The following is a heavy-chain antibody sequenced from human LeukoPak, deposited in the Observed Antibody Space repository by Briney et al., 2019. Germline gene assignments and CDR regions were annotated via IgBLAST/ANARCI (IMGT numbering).Heavy chain of an antibody. CDR1: GFTFSGSA. V-gene: IGHV3-73*01. CDR3: TSGTGSGYYPI. CDR2: IRSKANSYAT. Sequence: TGGSLRLSCAASGFTFSGSAMPWVRQASGQGLEWLGRIRSKANSYATAYAASVKGRFTISRDDSKNTAYLQMNSLKTEDTAVYYCTSGTGSGYYPIWGQGTMVTVSS. J-gene: IGHJ3*02. D-gene: IGHD3-22*01.